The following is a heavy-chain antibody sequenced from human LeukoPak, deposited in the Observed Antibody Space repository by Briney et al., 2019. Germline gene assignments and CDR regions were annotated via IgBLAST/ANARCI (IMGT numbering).Heavy chain of an antibody. Sequence: SETLSLTCAVYGGSFSGYYWSWIRQPPGKGLEWMGEINHSGSTNYNPSLKSRVTISVDTSKNQFSLKLSSVTAADTAVYYCARLPQVSWGQGTLVTVSS. CDR3: ARLPQVS. CDR2: INHSGST. D-gene: IGHD3-10*01. V-gene: IGHV4-34*01. CDR1: GGSFSGYY. J-gene: IGHJ4*02.